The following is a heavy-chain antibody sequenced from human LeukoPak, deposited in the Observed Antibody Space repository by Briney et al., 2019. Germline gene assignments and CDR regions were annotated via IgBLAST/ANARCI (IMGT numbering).Heavy chain of an antibody. CDR3: ARRGIAAVINAFDI. D-gene: IGHD6-25*01. CDR1: GYTFTSYD. Sequence: GASVKVSCKASGYTFTSYDINWVRQATGQGLEWRGWMNPNSGNTGYAQKFQGRVTMTSNTSISTAYMELSSLRSEDTAVYYCARRGIAAVINAFDIWGQGTMVTVSS. J-gene: IGHJ3*02. CDR2: MNPNSGNT. V-gene: IGHV1-8*01.